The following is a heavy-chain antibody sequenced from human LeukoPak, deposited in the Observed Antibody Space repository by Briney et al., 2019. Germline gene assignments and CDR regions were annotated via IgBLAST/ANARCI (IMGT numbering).Heavy chain of an antibody. CDR1: GYTLSQLV. V-gene: IGHV1-24*01. D-gene: IGHD4-11*01. J-gene: IGHJ4*02. CDR3: ATVSSLDSNFYSYF. CDR2: FDPENGEM. Sequence: ASVKVSCKVSGYTLSQLVIHWVRQAPGEGLGWMGGFDPENGEMIYAQKFQGRVTMSEDTSTDTAYMDLSSLRSEDTAIYYCATVSSLDSNFYSYFWGQGTLVTVSS.